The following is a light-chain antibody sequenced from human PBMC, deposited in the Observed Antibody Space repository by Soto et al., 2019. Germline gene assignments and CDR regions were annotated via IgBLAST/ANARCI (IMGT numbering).Light chain of an antibody. CDR3: LQDYNYPKT. Sequence: AIQMTQSPSFLSASVGFRVTITCRASQGIRNDLGWYQQKPGKAPKLLIYAASSLQSGVPSRFSGSGSGTDFTLTISSLQPEDFATYYCLQDYNYPKTFGQETKVDIK. V-gene: IGKV1-6*01. J-gene: IGKJ1*01. CDR1: QGIRND. CDR2: AAS.